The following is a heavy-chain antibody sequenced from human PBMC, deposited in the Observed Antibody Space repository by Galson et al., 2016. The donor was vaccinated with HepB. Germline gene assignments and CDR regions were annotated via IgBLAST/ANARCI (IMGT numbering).Heavy chain of an antibody. Sequence: SLRLSCAASGFTFSTYSMNWVRQAPGKGLERVSYIGSGSTTIYYADSVKGRFTISRDNAKNSLYLQMNSLRDDDTAVYYCARDGGQQVVRSERLRKVYYYYPMDVWCQGTKVTVSS. D-gene: IGHD6-13*01. V-gene: IGHV3-48*02. J-gene: IGHJ6*02. CDR2: IGSGSTTI. CDR3: ARDGGQQVVRSERLRKVYYYYPMDV. CDR1: GFTFSTYS.